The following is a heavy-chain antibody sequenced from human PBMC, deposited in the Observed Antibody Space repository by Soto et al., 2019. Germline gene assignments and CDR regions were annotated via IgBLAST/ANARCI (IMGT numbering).Heavy chain of an antibody. CDR2: IIPIFGTA. Sequence: GASVKVSCKASGGTFSSYAISWVRQAPGQGLEWMGGIIPIFGTANYAQKFQGRVTITADESTSTAYMELSSLRSEDTAVYYCARVGDCSPRCHFGKLDVWGQGTTVTVSS. V-gene: IGHV1-69*13. D-gene: IGHD2-15*01. J-gene: IGHJ6*02. CDR3: ARVGDCSPRCHFGKLDV. CDR1: GGTFSSYA.